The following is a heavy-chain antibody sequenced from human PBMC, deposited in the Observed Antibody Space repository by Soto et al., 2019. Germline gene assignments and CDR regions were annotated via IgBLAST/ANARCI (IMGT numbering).Heavy chain of an antibody. CDR3: AKDRSSSWCVDY. J-gene: IGHJ4*02. V-gene: IGHV3-30*18. Sequence: PGVSLRLSCAASGFTFSSYAMSWVRQAPGKGLEWVAVISYDGSNKYYADSVKGRFTISRDNSKNTLYLQMNSLRAEDTAVYYCAKDRSSSWCVDYWGQGT. D-gene: IGHD6-13*01. CDR1: GFTFSSYA. CDR2: ISYDGSNK.